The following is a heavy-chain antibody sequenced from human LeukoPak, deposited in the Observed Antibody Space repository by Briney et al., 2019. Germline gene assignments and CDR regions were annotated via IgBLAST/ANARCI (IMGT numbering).Heavy chain of an antibody. J-gene: IGHJ3*02. V-gene: IGHV3-33*08. D-gene: IGHD6-13*01. CDR2: IWPNGSNK. CDR3: VGELLTAAGTIGAFDI. Sequence: GGSLRLSCTASGFTFDDYGMSWVRQAPGKGLEWVAVIWPNGSNKYHADSVKGRFTISRDNSKSTLFLQMSSLAAEDTAVYYCVGELLTAAGTIGAFDIWSRGTMVTVSS. CDR1: GFTFDDYG.